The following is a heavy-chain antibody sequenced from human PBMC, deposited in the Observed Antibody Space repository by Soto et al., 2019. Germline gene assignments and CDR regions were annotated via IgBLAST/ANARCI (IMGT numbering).Heavy chain of an antibody. Sequence: PGGSLRLSCAASGFTFSNAWMSWVRQAPGRGLEWVGRIKSKTDGGTTDYAAPVKGRFTISRDDSKNTLYLQMNSLKTEDTAVYYCTTGGWDYGDYGGRWDYYGMDVWGQGTTVTVSS. V-gene: IGHV3-15*01. CDR1: GFTFSNAW. CDR3: TTGGWDYGDYGGRWDYYGMDV. J-gene: IGHJ6*02. CDR2: IKSKTDGGTT. D-gene: IGHD4-17*01.